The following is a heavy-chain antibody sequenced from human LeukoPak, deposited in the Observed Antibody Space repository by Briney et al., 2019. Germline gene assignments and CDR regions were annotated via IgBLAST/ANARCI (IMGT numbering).Heavy chain of an antibody. CDR3: ARDSGPDTDAFDI. CDR1: GFTFSRFT. V-gene: IGHV3-23*01. J-gene: IGHJ3*02. Sequence: GGSLRLSCAASGFTFSRFTMGWVRQPPGKGLEWVSAISGGGGSTYYADSVKGRFTISRDNSKNTLYLQMNSLRAEDTAVYYCARDSGPDTDAFDIWGQGTMVTVSS. D-gene: IGHD5-18*01. CDR2: ISGGGGST.